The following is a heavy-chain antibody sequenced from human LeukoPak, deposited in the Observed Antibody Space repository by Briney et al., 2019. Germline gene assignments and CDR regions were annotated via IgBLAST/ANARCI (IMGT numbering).Heavy chain of an antibody. J-gene: IGHJ4*02. V-gene: IGHV1-69*13. D-gene: IGHD3-16*02. CDR1: GGTFSSYA. CDR2: IIPIFGTA. CDR3: ASQGTYDYVWGSYRYMAY. Sequence: ASVKVSCKASGGTFSSYAISWVRQAPGQGLEWMGGIIPIFGTANYAQKFQGRVTITADESTSTAYMELSSLRSEDTAVYYCASQGTYDYVWGSYRYMAYWGQGTLVTVSS.